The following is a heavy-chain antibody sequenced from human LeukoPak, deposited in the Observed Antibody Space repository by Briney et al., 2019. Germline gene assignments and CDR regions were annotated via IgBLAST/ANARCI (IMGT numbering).Heavy chain of an antibody. J-gene: IGHJ4*02. CDR3: AIPGTHYDLWSGWDY. Sequence: ASVKVSCKVSVYTLTELFMHWVRQAPGKGREWMGGFDPEDGETIYAQKFQGRVTMTEDTSTDTAYMELSSLRSEDTAVYYCAIPGTHYDLWSGWDYWGQGKLVTVSS. CDR2: FDPEDGET. D-gene: IGHD3-3*01. CDR1: VYTLTELF. V-gene: IGHV1-24*01.